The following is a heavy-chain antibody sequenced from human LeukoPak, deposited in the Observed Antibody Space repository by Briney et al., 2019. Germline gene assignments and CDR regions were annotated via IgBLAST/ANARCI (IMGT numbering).Heavy chain of an antibody. J-gene: IGHJ4*02. CDR1: GFTFSNYG. V-gene: IGHV3-33*01. D-gene: IGHD3-22*01. CDR2: IWYDGSNK. Sequence: PGGSLRLSCAASGFTFSNYGMHWVRQAPGKGLEWVAIIWYDGSNKYYADSVKGRFTISRDNSNNTLFLQLNSLRAEDTAVYYCARDVHAGRYYHDSPGHFDYWGQGTLVTVSS. CDR3: ARDVHAGRYYHDSPGHFDY.